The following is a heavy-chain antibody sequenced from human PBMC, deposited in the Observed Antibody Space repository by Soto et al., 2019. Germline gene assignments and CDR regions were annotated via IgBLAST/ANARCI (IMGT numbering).Heavy chain of an antibody. CDR3: ARDYVDTATYYYYYGMDV. CDR1: GGSISSYY. V-gene: IGHV4-59*01. CDR2: IYYSGST. J-gene: IGHJ6*02. Sequence: SETLSLTCTVSGGSISSYYWSWIRQPPGKGLEWIGYIYYSGSTNYNPSLKSRVTISVDTSKNQFSLKLSSVTAADTAVYYCARDYVDTATYYYYYGMDVWGQGTTVTVSS. D-gene: IGHD5-18*01.